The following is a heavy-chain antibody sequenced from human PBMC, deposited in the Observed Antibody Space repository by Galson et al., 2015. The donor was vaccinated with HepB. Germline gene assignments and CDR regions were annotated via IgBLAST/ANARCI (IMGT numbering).Heavy chain of an antibody. CDR2: INTNTGNP. CDR1: GYTFTSCA. V-gene: IGHV7-4-1*02. Sequence: SVKVSCKASGYTFTSCAMNWVRQAPGQGLEWMGWINTNTGNPTYAQGFTGRFVFSLDTSVSTAYLQISSLKAEDTAVYYCAREAEDVRSNWFDPWGQGTLVTASS. CDR3: AREAEDVRSNWFDP. J-gene: IGHJ5*02. D-gene: IGHD5-24*01.